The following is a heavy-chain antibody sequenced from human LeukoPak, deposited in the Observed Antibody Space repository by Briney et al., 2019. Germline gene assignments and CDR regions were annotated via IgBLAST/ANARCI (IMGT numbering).Heavy chain of an antibody. Sequence: PSETLSLTCTVSGGSISSYYWSWIRQPPGKGLEWIGYIYYSGSTNYNPSLKSRVTMSVDTSKNQFSLKLSSVTAADTAVYYCARDDYYGSGSYPYPYYYYMDVWGKGTTVTISS. CDR1: GGSISSYY. J-gene: IGHJ6*03. V-gene: IGHV4-59*12. CDR2: IYYSGST. D-gene: IGHD3-10*01. CDR3: ARDDYYGSGSYPYPYYYYMDV.